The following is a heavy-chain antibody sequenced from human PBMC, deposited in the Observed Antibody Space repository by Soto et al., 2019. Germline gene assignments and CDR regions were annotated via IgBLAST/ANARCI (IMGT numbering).Heavy chain of an antibody. D-gene: IGHD3-3*01. V-gene: IGHV2-5*02. CDR2: IYWDDDK. Sequence: QITLNESGPTVVRPTETLTLTCRFSGFSLTTSGVGVGWVRQSPGKAPEWLALIYWDDDKRYSESLKSRLTITKDNSKNQVVLTVANLDPTDTATYYCAHRVLRTVFGLATTTAIYFDFWGKGTPVAVSS. CDR1: GFSLTTSGVG. J-gene: IGHJ4*02. CDR3: AHRVLRTVFGLATTTAIYFDF.